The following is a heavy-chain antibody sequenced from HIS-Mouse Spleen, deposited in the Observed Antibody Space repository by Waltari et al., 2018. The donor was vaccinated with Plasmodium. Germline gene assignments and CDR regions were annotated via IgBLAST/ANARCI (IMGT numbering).Heavy chain of an antibody. J-gene: IGHJ2*01. Sequence: QVQLQESGPGLVKPSETLSLTCTVSGYSISSGYYWGWIRQPPGKGLEWIGSIYHSGSTYYNPSLKSRVTRSVDPSKNQFSLKLSSVTAADTAVYYCARSLGIASSYWYFDLWGRGTLVTVSS. CDR1: GYSISSGYY. D-gene: IGHD2-15*01. V-gene: IGHV4-38-2*02. CDR3: ARSLGIASSYWYFDL. CDR2: IYHSGST.